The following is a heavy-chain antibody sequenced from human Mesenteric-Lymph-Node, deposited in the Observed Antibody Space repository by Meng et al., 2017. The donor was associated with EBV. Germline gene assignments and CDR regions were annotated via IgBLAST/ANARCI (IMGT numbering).Heavy chain of an antibody. CDR2: IDPYSGGT. Sequence: QVEVVQPGAEVKKPGASVKVSCEASGYRFIGYYLHWVRQVPGQGLEWMGRIDPYSGGTNYAQKFQDRVTMTRDTSISTAYMDLSRLTSDDTAVYYCARSSDYGDYVWGQGSLVTVSS. CDR1: GYRFIGYY. V-gene: IGHV1-2*06. J-gene: IGHJ4*02. D-gene: IGHD4-17*01. CDR3: ARSSDYGDYV.